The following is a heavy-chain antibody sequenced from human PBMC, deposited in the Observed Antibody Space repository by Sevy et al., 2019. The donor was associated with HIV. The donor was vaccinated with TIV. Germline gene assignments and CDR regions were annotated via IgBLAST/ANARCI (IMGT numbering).Heavy chain of an antibody. CDR3: AKRRVQSGLSGGGANYGMDV. CDR2: LIGGGRRT. V-gene: IGHV3-23*01. CDR1: GFPFSSYA. J-gene: IGHJ6*02. Sequence: GGSLRLSCAASGFPFSSYAMSWVRQAPGRGQEWVSTLIGGGRRTYYADSVTGRFIISRDNSRNTLYLQMNSLRAEDTAIYYCAKRRVQSGLSGGGANYGMDVCGRGTTVTVSS. D-gene: IGHD2-8*02.